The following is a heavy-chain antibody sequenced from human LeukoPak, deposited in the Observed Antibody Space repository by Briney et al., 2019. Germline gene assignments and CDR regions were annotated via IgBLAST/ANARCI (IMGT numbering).Heavy chain of an antibody. J-gene: IGHJ3*02. Sequence: SETLSLTCTVSGGSISSYYWSWIRQPPGKGLEWIGYIYYSGTTNYNPSLKSRVTISVDTSKNQFSLKLSSVTPEDTAVYYCARDPGEDSSGWIAFDIWGQGTMVTVSS. CDR3: ARDPGEDSSGWIAFDI. CDR1: GGSISSYY. D-gene: IGHD6-19*01. V-gene: IGHV4-59*12. CDR2: IYYSGTT.